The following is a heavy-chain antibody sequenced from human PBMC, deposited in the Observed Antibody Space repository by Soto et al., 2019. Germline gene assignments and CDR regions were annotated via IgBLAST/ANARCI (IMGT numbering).Heavy chain of an antibody. D-gene: IGHD3-3*01. V-gene: IGHV3-33*01. Sequence: GGSLRLSCAASGFTFSSYGMHWVRQAPGKGLEWVAVIWYDGSNKYYADSVKGRFTISRDNSKNTLYLQMNSLRAEDTAVYYCARGGKVTIFGVAPYYYYGMDVWGQGTTVTVSS. J-gene: IGHJ6*02. CDR3: ARGGKVTIFGVAPYYYYGMDV. CDR2: IWYDGSNK. CDR1: GFTFSSYG.